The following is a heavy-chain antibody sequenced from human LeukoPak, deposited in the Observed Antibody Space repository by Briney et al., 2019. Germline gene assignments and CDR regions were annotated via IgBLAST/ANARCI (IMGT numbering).Heavy chain of an antibody. CDR3: ASTFVVVPAAMPFDY. CDR2: IYTSGST. CDR1: GGSISSGSYY. D-gene: IGHD2-2*01. V-gene: IGHV4-61*02. J-gene: IGHJ4*02. Sequence: SETLSLTCTVSGGSISSGSYYWSWIRQPAGKGLESIGRIYTSGSTNYNPSLKSRVTISVDTSKNQFSLKLSSVTAADTAVYYCASTFVVVPAAMPFDYWGQGTLVTVSS.